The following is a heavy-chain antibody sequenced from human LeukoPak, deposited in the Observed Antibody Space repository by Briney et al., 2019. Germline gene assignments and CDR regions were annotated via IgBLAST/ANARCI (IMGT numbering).Heavy chain of an antibody. V-gene: IGHV4-59*01. CDR2: IYYSGST. Sequence: SETLSLTCTVSGGSISSYYWSWIRQPPGKGLEWIGYIYYSGSTNYNPSLKSRVTISVDTSKNQFSLKLSSVTAADTAVYYCARGGTTGAFDPWGQGTLVTVSS. CDR1: GGSISSYY. J-gene: IGHJ5*02. CDR3: ARGGTTGAFDP. D-gene: IGHD4-17*01.